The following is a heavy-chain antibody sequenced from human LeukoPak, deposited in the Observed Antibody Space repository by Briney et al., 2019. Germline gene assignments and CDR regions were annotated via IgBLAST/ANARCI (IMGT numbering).Heavy chain of an antibody. CDR3: ARDTYGDYDPNYFDY. Sequence: GGSLRLSCAASGFTFSSYSMNWVRQAPGKGLEWVSSISSSSSYIYYADSVKGRFTISRDNAKNSLYLQMNSLRAEDTAVYYCARDTYGDYDPNYFDYWGQGTLVTVPS. V-gene: IGHV3-21*01. D-gene: IGHD4-17*01. CDR2: ISSSSSYI. CDR1: GFTFSSYS. J-gene: IGHJ4*02.